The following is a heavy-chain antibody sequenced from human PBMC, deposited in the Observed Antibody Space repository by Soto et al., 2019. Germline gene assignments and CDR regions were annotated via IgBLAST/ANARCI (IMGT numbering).Heavy chain of an antibody. V-gene: IGHV3-30-3*01. D-gene: IGHD2-2*01. CDR2: ISYDGSNK. J-gene: IGHJ6*02. CDR1: GFTFSSYA. Sequence: GGSLRLSCAASGFTFSSYAMHWVRQAPGKGLEWVAVISYDGSNKYYADSVKGRFTISRDHSKNTLYLQMNCLRADDTAVYYCARRRPVVVPAGIGHGMDVWGQGTKVTVSS. CDR3: ARRRPVVVPAGIGHGMDV.